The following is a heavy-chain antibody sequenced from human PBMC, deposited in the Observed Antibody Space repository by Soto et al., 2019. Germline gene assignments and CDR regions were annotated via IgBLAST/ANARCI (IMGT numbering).Heavy chain of an antibody. Sequence: QITLKESGPTLVKPTQTLTLTCTFSGFSLSTSGVGVGWIRQPPGKALEWLALIYWDDDKRYSPALKSRITNTQDTFKNQVVLTMNNMDPVDTATYYCARRQTYCGGNCYSGFDYWGQGTLVTVSS. CDR1: GFSLSTSGVG. V-gene: IGHV2-5*02. D-gene: IGHD2-21*02. CDR2: IYWDDDK. J-gene: IGHJ4*02. CDR3: ARRQTYCGGNCYSGFDY.